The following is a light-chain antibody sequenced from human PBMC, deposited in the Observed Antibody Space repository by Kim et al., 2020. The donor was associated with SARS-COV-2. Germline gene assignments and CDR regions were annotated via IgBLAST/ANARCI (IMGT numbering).Light chain of an antibody. CDR1: KLGDKY. CDR3: QAWDSSTVV. J-gene: IGLJ2*01. Sequence: VSPGQTASITCSGGKLGDKYACWYQQKPGQSPVLVIYQDSKRPSGIPERFSGSNSGNTATLTISGTQAMDEADYYCQAWDSSTVVFGGGTKLTVL. V-gene: IGLV3-1*01. CDR2: QDS.